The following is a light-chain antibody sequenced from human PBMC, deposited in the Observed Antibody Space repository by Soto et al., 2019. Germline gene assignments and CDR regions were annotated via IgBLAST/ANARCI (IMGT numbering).Light chain of an antibody. CDR2: RNN. Sequence: QSVLTQPPSASGTPGQRVSISCSGSRSNIGRNYVYWYQQLPGTAPKLLIPRNNERPSGVPDRFSGSKSGTSVSLAISGLRSEDEATYYCAAWDDTLHGQVFGGGTQLTVL. CDR1: RSNIGRNY. CDR3: AAWDDTLHGQV. V-gene: IGLV1-47*01. J-gene: IGLJ3*02.